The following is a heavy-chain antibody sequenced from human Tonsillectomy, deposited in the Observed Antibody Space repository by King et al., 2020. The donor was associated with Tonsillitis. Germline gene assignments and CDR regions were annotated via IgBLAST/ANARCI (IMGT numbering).Heavy chain of an antibody. CDR3: AKRFSANSGAFDY. CDR1: GFTFSSYA. V-gene: IGHV3-23*04. Sequence: VQLVESGGGLVQPGESLRLSCEASGFTFSSYAMSWVRQAPGKGLELVSGISNIDDITYYTDSVKGRFTISRDNSKNTVYLLMTSLRAEDTAIYYCAKRFSANSGAFDYGGQGTLVSVSS. D-gene: IGHD2-21*01. CDR2: ISNIDDIT. J-gene: IGHJ4*02.